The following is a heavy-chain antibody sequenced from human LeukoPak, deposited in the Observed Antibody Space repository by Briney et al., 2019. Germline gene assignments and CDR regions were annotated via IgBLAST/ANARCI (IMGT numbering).Heavy chain of an antibody. CDR2: ISTSGGST. CDR1: RFTLSNYA. V-gene: IGHV3-23*01. D-gene: IGHD6-6*01. CDR3: AKDRGQLVPKYNWFDP. Sequence: GGSLRLSCATSRFTLSNYAMSWVRQAPGKGLEWVSTISTSGGSTYYADSVKGRFTISRDNSKNTLYLQMNSLRAEDTAVYYCAKDRGQLVPKYNWFDPWGQGTLVTVSS. J-gene: IGHJ5*02.